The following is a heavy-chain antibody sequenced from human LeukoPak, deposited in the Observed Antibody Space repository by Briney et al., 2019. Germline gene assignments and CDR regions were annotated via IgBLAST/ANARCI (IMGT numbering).Heavy chain of an antibody. J-gene: IGHJ5*02. CDR2: ISGYNGKT. CDR1: GYTFNTYG. V-gene: IGHV1-18*04. CDR3: ARAGAVVDNWFDP. Sequence: EASVKVSCKASGYTFNTYGITWVRQAPGQGLEWMGWISGYNGKTKYAQKLQDRVAMTTDTSTTTAYMELRSLTSDDTAVYYCARAGAVVDNWFDPWGQGTLVTVSS. D-gene: IGHD2-15*01.